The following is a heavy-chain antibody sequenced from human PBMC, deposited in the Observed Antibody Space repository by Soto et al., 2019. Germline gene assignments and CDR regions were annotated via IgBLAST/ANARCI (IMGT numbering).Heavy chain of an antibody. CDR3: ARDGPHDYAMDV. CDR1: GYTFTSYY. Sequence: ASVKVSCKASGYTFTSYYMHWVRQAPGQGLEWMGIINPSGGSTSYAQKFQGRVTMTRDTSTSTVYMELSSLRSEDTAVYYCARDGPHDYAMDVWGKGTTVTXSS. CDR2: INPSGGST. V-gene: IGHV1-46*03. J-gene: IGHJ6*04.